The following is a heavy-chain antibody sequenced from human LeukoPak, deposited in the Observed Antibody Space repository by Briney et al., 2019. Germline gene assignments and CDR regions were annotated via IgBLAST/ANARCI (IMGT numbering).Heavy chain of an antibody. CDR1: GFTFGDYA. V-gene: IGHV3-49*04. CDR2: IRSKAYGGTT. Sequence: PGGSLGLSCTASGFTFGDYAMSWVRQAPGKGLEWVGFIRSKAYGGTTEYAASVKGRFTISRDDSKSIAYLQMNSLKTEDTAVYYCSLGGNWGQGTLVTVSS. D-gene: IGHD3-16*01. J-gene: IGHJ4*02. CDR3: SLGGN.